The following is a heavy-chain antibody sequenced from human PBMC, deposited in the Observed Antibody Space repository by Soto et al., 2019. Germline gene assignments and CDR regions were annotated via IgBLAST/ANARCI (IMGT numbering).Heavy chain of an antibody. CDR1: GYIFTNYY. V-gene: IGHV1-46*01. D-gene: IGHD6-19*01. CDR2: INPLPTSGST. CDR3: AGFLPAGGGWGNYYYYGMDV. Sequence: ASVKVSCKASGYIFTNYYIHWVRQAPGQGLEWMAIINPLPTSGSTNYAQKFQGRVTVTRDTSTSTVYLELSSLRSDDTAVYYCAGFLPAGGGWGNYYYYGMDVWGQGTTVTVSS. J-gene: IGHJ6*02.